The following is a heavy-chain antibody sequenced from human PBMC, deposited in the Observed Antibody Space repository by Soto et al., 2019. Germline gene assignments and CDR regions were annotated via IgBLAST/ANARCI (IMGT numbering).Heavy chain of an antibody. J-gene: IGHJ4*02. CDR2: INGSGAIT. CDR1: GLTLRSAW. Sequence: GGSLRLSCAASGLTLRSAWMHWVRQAPGKGLVWVSRINGSGAITNYADSVKGRFTISRDNSKSTLYLQMNSLRAEDTAVYYCAKDPNDIVVVPATKVEDYWGQGTLVTVSS. D-gene: IGHD2-2*01. V-gene: IGHV3-23*01. CDR3: AKDPNDIVVVPATKVEDY.